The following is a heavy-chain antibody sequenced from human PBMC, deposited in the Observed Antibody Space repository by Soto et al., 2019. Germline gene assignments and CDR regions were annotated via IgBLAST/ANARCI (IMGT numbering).Heavy chain of an antibody. D-gene: IGHD3-10*01. J-gene: IGHJ3*02. V-gene: IGHV4-4*02. CDR3: RGTMVRGVRDDAFDI. CDR2: IYHSGST. CDR1: SGSISSSNW. Sequence: QVQLQESGPGLVKPSGTLSLTCAVSSGSISSSNWWSWVRQPPGKGLEWIGEIYHSGSTNYNPSLKSRVTISVDKSKNQFSLKLSSVTAADTAVYYCRGTMVRGVRDDAFDIWGQGTMVTVSS.